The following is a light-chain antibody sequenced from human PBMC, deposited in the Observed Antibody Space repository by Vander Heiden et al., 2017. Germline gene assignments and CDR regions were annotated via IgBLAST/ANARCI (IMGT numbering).Light chain of an antibody. Sequence: DVQMTQSPSTLPSSVGDRVTIICRASQSISSWLAWYQQKPGKDPKLLIYDASSLESGVPSRFSGSGSGTEFTLTISSLQPDDFATYYCQQYNSYSPWTFGQGTKVEIK. CDR3: QQYNSYSPWT. V-gene: IGKV1-5*02. J-gene: IGKJ1*01. CDR2: DAS. CDR1: QSISSW.